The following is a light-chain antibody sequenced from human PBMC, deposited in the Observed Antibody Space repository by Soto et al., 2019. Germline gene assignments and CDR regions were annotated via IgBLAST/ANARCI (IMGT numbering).Light chain of an antibody. V-gene: IGLV2-14*01. J-gene: IGLJ1*01. CDR1: SSDVGGYNY. CDR3: SSTSSSTLYV. CDR2: DVS. Sequence: QSALTQPASVSGSPGQSITISCTGTSSDVGGYNYVSWYQQHPGKAPKLMIYDVSNRPSVVSNRFSGSKSGNTASLTISGLQAEDEADYYCSSTSSSTLYVFGTGTKVTVL.